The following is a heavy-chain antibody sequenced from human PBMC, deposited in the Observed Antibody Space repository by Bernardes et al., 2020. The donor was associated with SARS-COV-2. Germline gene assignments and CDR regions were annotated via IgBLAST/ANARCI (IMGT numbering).Heavy chain of an antibody. D-gene: IGHD1-26*01. V-gene: IGHV1-18*01. CDR1: GYSFTSYD. CDR2: ISAYTGDT. J-gene: IGHJ1*01. Sequence: ASMKVSCKASGYSFTSYDITWVRQAPGQGLEWMGRISAYTGDTNYAQKFQGRLSLTTDTSTTTAYLELRSLRSDDTAVYYCARAGFSGSYFPNWGQGTLVTVSS. CDR3: ARAGFSGSYFPN.